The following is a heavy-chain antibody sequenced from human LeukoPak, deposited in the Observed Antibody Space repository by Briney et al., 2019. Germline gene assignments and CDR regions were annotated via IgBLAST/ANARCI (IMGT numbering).Heavy chain of an antibody. CDR3: ARHSYYYDSSGYYYFDY. CDR1: GFIVSSNY. CDR2: IYSGDST. D-gene: IGHD3-22*01. Sequence: GGSLRLSCAASGFIVSSNYMSWVRQAPGKGLEWVSVIYSGDSTYYADSVKGRFTISRDNSKNTLYLQMNSLRAEDTAVYYCARHSYYYDSSGYYYFDYWGQGTLVTVSS. J-gene: IGHJ4*02. V-gene: IGHV3-53*01.